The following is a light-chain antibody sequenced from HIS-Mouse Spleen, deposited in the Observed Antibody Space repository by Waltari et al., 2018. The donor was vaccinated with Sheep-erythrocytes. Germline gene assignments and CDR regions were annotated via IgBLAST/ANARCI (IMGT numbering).Light chain of an antibody. Sequence: QSVLTQPPSASGTPGQRVTISCSGSSSTIASNYVYWYQQLPGTAPKLPIYRNNQRPSGVPDRFSGSKSGTSASLAISGLRSEDEADYYCAAWDDSLSGPVFGGGTKLTVL. CDR2: RNN. V-gene: IGLV1-47*01. CDR3: AAWDDSLSGPV. J-gene: IGLJ3*02. CDR1: SSTIASNY.